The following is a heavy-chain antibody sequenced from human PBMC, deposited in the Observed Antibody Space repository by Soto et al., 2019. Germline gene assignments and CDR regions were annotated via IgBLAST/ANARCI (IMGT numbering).Heavy chain of an antibody. V-gene: IGHV3-23*01. CDR2: ISGSGGST. CDR1: GFTFSSYA. Sequence: VGSLRLSCAASGFTFSSYAMSWVRHAPGKGVEWGSAISGSGGSTYYADSVKGRFTLSRDNSKNTLYLQMNSLSAEDTAVYYCAKDFPRVGEQLVPYGASDIWGQGTMVTVSS. D-gene: IGHD6-6*01. CDR3: AKDFPRVGEQLVPYGASDI. J-gene: IGHJ3*02.